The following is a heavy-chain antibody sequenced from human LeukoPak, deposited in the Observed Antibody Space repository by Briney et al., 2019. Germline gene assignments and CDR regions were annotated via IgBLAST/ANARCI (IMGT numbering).Heavy chain of an antibody. CDR1: GGSISSYY. Sequence: PSETLSLTCTVSGGSISSYYWSWIRQPPGKGLEWIGAIYFSGSTYYNPSHKSRVTISVDTSENQFSLKLSSVTAADTAVYYCARHVGEGGFGELLTYSYYFYMDVWGKGTTVTISS. CDR2: IYFSGST. D-gene: IGHD3-10*01. V-gene: IGHV4-59*04. CDR3: ARHVGEGGFGELLTYSYYFYMDV. J-gene: IGHJ6*03.